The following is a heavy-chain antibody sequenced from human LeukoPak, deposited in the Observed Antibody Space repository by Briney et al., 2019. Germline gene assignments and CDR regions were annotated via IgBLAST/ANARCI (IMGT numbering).Heavy chain of an antibody. Sequence: GGSLRLSCAASGVSFSSYNMNWIRQAPGKGLEWVSSISSSSSYIYYADSVKGRFTISRDNAKNSLYLQMNSLRAEDTAVYYCASPAYMVRGVIPTYWGQGTLVTVSS. J-gene: IGHJ4*02. V-gene: IGHV3-21*01. CDR1: GVSFSSYN. D-gene: IGHD3-10*01. CDR2: ISSSSSYI. CDR3: ASPAYMVRGVIPTY.